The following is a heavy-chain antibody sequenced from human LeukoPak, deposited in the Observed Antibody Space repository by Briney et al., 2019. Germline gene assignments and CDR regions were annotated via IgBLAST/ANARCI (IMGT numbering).Heavy chain of an antibody. CDR3: ARSRGIRKHGYGDYVWFDP. D-gene: IGHD4-17*01. J-gene: IGHJ5*02. CDR1: GFTLSDYY. V-gene: IGHV3-11*01. CDR2: ISSSGSTI. Sequence: PGGSLRLSCAASGFTLSDYYMSWIRQAPGKGLEWVSYISSSGSTIYYADSVKGRFTISRDNAKNSPYLQMNSLRAEDTAVYYCARSRGIRKHGYGDYVWFDPWGQGTLVTVSS.